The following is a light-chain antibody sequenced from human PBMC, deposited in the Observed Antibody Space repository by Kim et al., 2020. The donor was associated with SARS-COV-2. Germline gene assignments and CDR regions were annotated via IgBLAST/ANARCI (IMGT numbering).Light chain of an antibody. CDR3: QQYDNLPYT. Sequence: DIQMTQSPSSLSASVGDRVTITCQASQDISTYLNWYQQRPGKAPKLLIYDASNLETGVPSRFSGRGSETDFTFTINSLQPEDIATYYCQQYDNLPYTFGQGTKLEI. J-gene: IGKJ2*01. CDR1: QDISTY. V-gene: IGKV1-33*01. CDR2: DAS.